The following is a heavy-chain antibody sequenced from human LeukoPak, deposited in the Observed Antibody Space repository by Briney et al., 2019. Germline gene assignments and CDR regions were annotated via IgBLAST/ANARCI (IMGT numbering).Heavy chain of an antibody. CDR1: GYTLTELS. CDR3: ATETGRVDRYDFWSGQYYYGMDV. CDR2: FDPEDGET. D-gene: IGHD3-3*01. J-gene: IGHJ6*02. V-gene: IGHV1-24*01. Sequence: GASVKVSCKVSGYTLTELSMHWVRRAPGKGLEWMGGFDPEDGETIYAQKFQGRVTMTEDTSTDTAYMELSSLRSEDTAVYYCATETGRVDRYDFWSGQYYYGMDVWGQGTTVTVSS.